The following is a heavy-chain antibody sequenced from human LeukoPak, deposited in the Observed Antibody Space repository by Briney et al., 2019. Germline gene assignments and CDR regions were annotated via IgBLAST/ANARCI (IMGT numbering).Heavy chain of an antibody. J-gene: IGHJ4*02. CDR3: TRGDRQSRTSVYYFDY. CDR2: IRSNTYGGAT. D-gene: IGHD1-14*01. Sequence: GGSLRLSCTASEFTFGDYVMSWVRQAPGKGLEWVGFIRSNTYGGATEYAASVKGRFTISRDDSKSIAYLQMNSLKTEDTAVYYCTRGDRQSRTSVYYFDYWGQGTLVTVSS. CDR1: EFTFGDYV. V-gene: IGHV3-49*04.